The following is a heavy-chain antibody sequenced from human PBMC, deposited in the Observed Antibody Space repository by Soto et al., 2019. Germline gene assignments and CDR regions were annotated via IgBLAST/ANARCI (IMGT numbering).Heavy chain of an antibody. J-gene: IGHJ6*03. CDR2: FDPEDGET. D-gene: IGHD2-15*01. CDR1: GYTLTELS. CDR3: ATSYCSGGSCYYYYMDV. V-gene: IGHV1-24*01. Sequence: QVQLVQSGAEVKKPGASVKVSCKVSGYTLTELSMHWVRQAPGKGLEWMGGFDPEDGETIYAQKFQGRVTMTEDTSTDTAYMERSRLRSEDTAVYYCATSYCSGGSCYYYYMDVWGKGTTVTVSS.